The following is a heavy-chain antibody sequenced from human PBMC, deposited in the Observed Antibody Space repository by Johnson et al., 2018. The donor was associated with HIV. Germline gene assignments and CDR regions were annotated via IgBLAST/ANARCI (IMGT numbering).Heavy chain of an antibody. J-gene: IGHJ3*02. Sequence: QMQLVESGGGVVQPGRSLRLSCAASGFTFSSYGMHWVRQAPGKGLEWVAVIWYDGSNKYYADSVKGRFTISRDNSKNTLYLQMNSLRAEDTALYYCARDQAPWGDDAFDIWGQGTMVIVSS. CDR3: ARDQAPWGDDAFDI. V-gene: IGHV3-33*01. D-gene: IGHD3-16*01. CDR1: GFTFSSYG. CDR2: IWYDGSNK.